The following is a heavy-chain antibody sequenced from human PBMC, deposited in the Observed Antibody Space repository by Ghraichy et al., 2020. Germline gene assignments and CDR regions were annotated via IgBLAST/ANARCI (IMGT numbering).Heavy chain of an antibody. V-gene: IGHV3-7*03. Sequence: GESLNISCAASGFTFSIYSMSWVRQAPGKGLEWVANINPDGSEKYYVDSVKGRFTMSRDNAKNSVSLQMNSLRAEDMAVYYCARNRASLDVWGKGTTVTVSS. CDR2: INPDGSEK. CDR1: GFTFSIYS. D-gene: IGHD2/OR15-2a*01. J-gene: IGHJ6*04. CDR3: ARNRASLDV.